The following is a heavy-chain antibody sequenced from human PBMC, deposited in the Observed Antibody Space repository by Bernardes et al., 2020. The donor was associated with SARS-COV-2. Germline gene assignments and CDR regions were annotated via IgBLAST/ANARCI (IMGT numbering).Heavy chain of an antibody. CDR1: GFTFSDYY. V-gene: IGHV3-11*06. Sequence: GGSLRLSRVASGFTFSDYYMNWIRQAPGKGLEWVSYISNGGGRYTNYADSVKGRFTISRDVAKNSLYLQMNSLRAEDTAVYYCARESRYSSSSFILDYWGQGTLVTVSS. D-gene: IGHD6-6*01. CDR2: ISNGGGRYT. J-gene: IGHJ4*02. CDR3: ARESRYSSSSFILDY.